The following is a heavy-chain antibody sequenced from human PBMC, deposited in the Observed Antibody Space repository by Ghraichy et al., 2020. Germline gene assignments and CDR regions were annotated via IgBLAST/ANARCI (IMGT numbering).Heavy chain of an antibody. J-gene: IGHJ5*02. D-gene: IGHD5-12*01. Sequence: SETLSLTCTVSGGSISSGGYYWSWIRQHPGKGLEWIGYIYYSGSTYYNPSLKSRVTISVDTSKNQFSLKLSSVTTADPAVYYCAREILKDSGYDTNWFDPWGQGTLVTVSS. CDR2: IYYSGST. V-gene: IGHV4-31*03. CDR1: GGSISSGGYY. CDR3: AREILKDSGYDTNWFDP.